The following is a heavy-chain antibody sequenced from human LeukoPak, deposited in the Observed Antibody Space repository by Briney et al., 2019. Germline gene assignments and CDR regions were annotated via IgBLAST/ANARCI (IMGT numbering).Heavy chain of an antibody. J-gene: IGHJ4*02. Sequence: ASVKVSCKGSGYTFTSYYMHWVRQAPGQGLEWMGIDNPSGGSTSYAQKFQGRITMTRDMSTSTVYMELSSLKTEDTAVYYCTRVDDILTGYPNYFDYWGQGTLLTVSS. CDR2: DNPSGGST. CDR1: GYTFTSYY. V-gene: IGHV1-46*03. D-gene: IGHD3-9*01. CDR3: TRVDDILTGYPNYFDY.